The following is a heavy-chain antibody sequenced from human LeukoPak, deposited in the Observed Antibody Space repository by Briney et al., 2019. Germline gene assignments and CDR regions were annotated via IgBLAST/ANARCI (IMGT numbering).Heavy chain of an antibody. CDR3: ARVFDPYYYDSSGTPGAFDI. Sequence: PSETLSLTCAVYGGSFSGYYWSWIRQPPGKGLEWIGEINHSGSTNYNPSLKSRVTISVDTSKNQFSLKLSSVTAADTAVYYCARVFDPYYYDSSGTPGAFDIWGQGTMVTVSS. D-gene: IGHD3-22*01. CDR2: INHSGST. CDR1: GGSFSGYY. V-gene: IGHV4-34*01. J-gene: IGHJ3*02.